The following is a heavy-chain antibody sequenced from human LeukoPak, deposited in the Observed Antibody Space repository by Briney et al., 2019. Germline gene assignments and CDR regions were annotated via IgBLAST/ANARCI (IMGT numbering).Heavy chain of an antibody. J-gene: IGHJ4*02. V-gene: IGHV4-4*02. D-gene: IGHD5-18*01. CDR3: ARTVDTAMAVDY. Sequence: SSGTLSLTCAVSGGSISSSNWWSWVRQPPGKGLEWIGEIYHSGSTNYNPSLKSRATISVDKSKNQFSLKLSSVTAADTAVYYCARTVDTAMAVDYWGQGTLVTVSS. CDR1: GGSISSSNW. CDR2: IYHSGST.